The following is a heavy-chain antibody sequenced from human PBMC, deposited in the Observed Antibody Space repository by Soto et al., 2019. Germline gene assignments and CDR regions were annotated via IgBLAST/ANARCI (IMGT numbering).Heavy chain of an antibody. CDR3: ALRDSTGTTTYFDS. CDR1: GFSFTTTRMA. D-gene: IGHD1-1*01. CDR2: IYWDGES. J-gene: IGHJ4*02. Sequence: QITLKEAGPTLVKPTETLTLTCTFSGFSFTTTRMAVGWTRQPPGKALEWLAIIYWDGESRYNPLLRRRLTLTEDTSENQVVLTITNMDPKDTATYYCALRDSTGTTTYFDSWGQGIPVTVAS. V-gene: IGHV2-5*02.